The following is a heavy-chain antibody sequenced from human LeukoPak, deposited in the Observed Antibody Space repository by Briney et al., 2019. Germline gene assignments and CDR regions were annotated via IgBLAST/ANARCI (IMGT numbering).Heavy chain of an antibody. CDR1: GYTFTSYD. V-gene: IGHV1-8*03. CDR3: ARGGHDYDYDILAGRYDMDV. D-gene: IGHD3-9*01. J-gene: IGHJ6*03. Sequence: EASVKVSCKASGYTFTSYDINWVRQATGQGLEWMGWMNPNSGNTGYAQKFQGRVTITRNTSISTAYMELSSLRSEDTAVYYCARGGHDYDYDILAGRYDMDVWGTGTTVTISS. CDR2: MNPNSGNT.